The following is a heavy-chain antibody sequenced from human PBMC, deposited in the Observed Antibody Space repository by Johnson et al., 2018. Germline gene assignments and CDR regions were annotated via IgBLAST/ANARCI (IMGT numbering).Heavy chain of an antibody. CDR3: ARDRSSGYQWAFDI. Sequence: QVQLQESGPGLVKPSETLSLTCTVSGGSISSYYWNWVRQPPGKELEWIGYIYYSGNTNYNPSLESRVTISVDTSKNQFSLKLSPVTAADTAVYYWARDRSSGYQWAFDIWGQGTMVTVSS. J-gene: IGHJ3*02. D-gene: IGHD3-22*01. CDR1: GGSISSYY. CDR2: IYYSGNT. V-gene: IGHV4-59*01.